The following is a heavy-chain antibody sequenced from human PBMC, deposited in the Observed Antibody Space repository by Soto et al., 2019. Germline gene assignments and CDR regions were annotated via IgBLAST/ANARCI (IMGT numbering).Heavy chain of an antibody. J-gene: IGHJ4*02. D-gene: IGHD1-1*01. V-gene: IGHV1-18*01. CDR1: GYAFTTYG. CDR2: ISAHNGNT. CDR3: ARGRYGDY. Sequence: QVHLVQSGAEVKKPGASVKVSCQGSGYAFTTYGITWVRQAPGQGLEWMGWISAHNGNTNYAQTLQGRVTVTRETSTSTAYMELRSLRYDDTAVYYCARGRYGDYWGQGALVTVSS.